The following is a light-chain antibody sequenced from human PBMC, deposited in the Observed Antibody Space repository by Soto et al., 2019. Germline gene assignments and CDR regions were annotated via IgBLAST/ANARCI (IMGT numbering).Light chain of an antibody. V-gene: IGLV1-40*01. Sequence: QSVLTQPPSVSGAPGQRVTISCTGSSSNIGAGYDVHWYQQLPGTAPKLLIYGNSNRPSGVPDRFSGSKSGTSASLAITGLQAEDEADYYRQSYDSSVSALFGGGTKLTVL. CDR1: SSNIGAGYD. CDR2: GNS. CDR3: QSYDSSVSAL. J-gene: IGLJ3*02.